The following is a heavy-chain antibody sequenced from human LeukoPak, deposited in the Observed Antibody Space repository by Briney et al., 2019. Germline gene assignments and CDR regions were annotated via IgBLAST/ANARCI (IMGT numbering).Heavy chain of an antibody. Sequence: GGSLRLSCAASGFTVSSNYMSWVRQAPGKGLEWVSVIYSGGSTYYADSVKGRFTISRDNSKNTLYLQMNSLRAEDTAVYYCAREIPGAGPFDYWGQGTLVTVSS. CDR2: IYSGGST. J-gene: IGHJ4*02. CDR1: GFTVSSNY. V-gene: IGHV3-66*01. CDR3: AREIPGAGPFDY. D-gene: IGHD6-19*01.